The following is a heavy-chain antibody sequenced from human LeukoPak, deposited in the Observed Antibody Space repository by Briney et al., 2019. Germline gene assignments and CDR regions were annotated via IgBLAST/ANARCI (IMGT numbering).Heavy chain of an antibody. Sequence: QPGGSLRLSCAASGFTFSSYAMIWVRQAPGKGLEWVSAISGSGGSTYYADSVKGRFTISRDNSKNTLYLQMNSLRAEDTAVYYCAKSSSYDFWSGYYPYWGQGTLVTVSS. CDR3: AKSSSYDFWSGYYPY. V-gene: IGHV3-23*01. CDR2: ISGSGGST. J-gene: IGHJ4*02. CDR1: GFTFSSYA. D-gene: IGHD3-3*01.